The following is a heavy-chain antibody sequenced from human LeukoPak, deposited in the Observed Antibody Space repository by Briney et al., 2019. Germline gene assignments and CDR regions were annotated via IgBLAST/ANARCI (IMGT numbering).Heavy chain of an antibody. D-gene: IGHD4-23*01. CDR3: ARETPDYGGNHEYYFDY. CDR1: GGTFSSYA. CDR2: IIPIFGTA. J-gene: IGHJ4*02. V-gene: IGHV1-69*05. Sequence: ASMKVSCKASGGTFSSYAISWVRQAPGQGLEWMGGIIPIFGTANYAQKFQGRVTITTDESTSTAYMELSSLRSEDTAVYYCARETPDYGGNHEYYFDYWGQGTLVTVSS.